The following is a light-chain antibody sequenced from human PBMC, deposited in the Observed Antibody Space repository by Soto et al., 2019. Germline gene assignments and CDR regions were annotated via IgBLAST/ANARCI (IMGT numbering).Light chain of an antibody. J-gene: IGKJ1*01. CDR2: DAS. Sequence: ILMTQSPSSLSAFVGDRVTITCRASQDIGNFLAWYQQKPGKVPKLLIYDASSLESGVPSRFSGSGSGTEFTLTISSLQPDDFATYYCQHYNTYPWTFGQGTKVDIK. CDR3: QHYNTYPWT. V-gene: IGKV1-13*02. CDR1: QDIGNF.